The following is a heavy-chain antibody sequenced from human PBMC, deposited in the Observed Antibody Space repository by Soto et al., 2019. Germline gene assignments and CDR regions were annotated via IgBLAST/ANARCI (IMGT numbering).Heavy chain of an antibody. CDR2: FIPIFVSA. D-gene: IGHD3-10*01. V-gene: IGHV1-69*13. CDR1: GYTVSSYA. J-gene: IGHJ4*02. CDR3: ARDVSSDTTGFRGYDL. Sequence: QVQLVQSGAEVKRPGASVKVSCRASGYTVSSYAITWVRQAPGKGLEWMGVFIPIFVSAHYAPKFQGRITITADESTSTAYMELSGLTSEDTAIYYCARDVSSDTTGFRGYDLWGQGTQVTVSS.